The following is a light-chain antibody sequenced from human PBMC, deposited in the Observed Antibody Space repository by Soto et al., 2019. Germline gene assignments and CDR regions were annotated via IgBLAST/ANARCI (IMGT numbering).Light chain of an antibody. V-gene: IGKV3-20*01. Sequence: EIVLTQSPVTLSLSPGERATISCRASQSVSSSYLAWHQQKPGQAPRLLIYGASSSATGIPDRFSGSGSGTDFTLTISRLEPEDVAVYYCQQYGSSPWTFGQGTKVEIK. J-gene: IGKJ1*01. CDR1: QSVSSSY. CDR2: GAS. CDR3: QQYGSSPWT.